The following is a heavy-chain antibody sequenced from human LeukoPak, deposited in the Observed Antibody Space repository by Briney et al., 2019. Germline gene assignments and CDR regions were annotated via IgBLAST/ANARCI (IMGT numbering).Heavy chain of an antibody. CDR2: IYYSGST. J-gene: IGHJ5*02. Sequence: SGTLSLTCTVSGGSISSYYWSWIRQPPGKGLEWIGYIYYSGSTNYNPSLKSRVTISVDTSKNQFSLKLSSVTAADTAVYYCARETVPSTYYDFWSGSYWFDPWGQGTLVTVSS. D-gene: IGHD3-3*01. V-gene: IGHV4-59*01. CDR1: GGSISSYY. CDR3: ARETVPSTYYDFWSGSYWFDP.